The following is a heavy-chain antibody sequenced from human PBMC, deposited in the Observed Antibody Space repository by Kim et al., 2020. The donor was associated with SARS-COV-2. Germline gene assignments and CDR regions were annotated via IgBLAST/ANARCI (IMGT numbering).Heavy chain of an antibody. D-gene: IGHD2-2*01. CDR1: GGSFSGYY. CDR2: INHSGST. V-gene: IGHV4-34*01. CDR3: ARGGGSSTRSSWFDP. Sequence: SETLSLTCAVYGGSFSGYYWSWIRQPPGKGLEWIGEINHSGSTNYNPSLKSRVTISVDTSKNQFSLKLSSVTAADTAVYYCARGGGSSTRSSWFDPWGQGTLVTVSS. J-gene: IGHJ5*02.